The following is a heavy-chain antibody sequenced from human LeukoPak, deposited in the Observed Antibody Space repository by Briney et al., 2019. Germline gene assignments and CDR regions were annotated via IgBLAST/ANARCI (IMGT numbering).Heavy chain of an antibody. Sequence: GGSLRLSCVDSGFIFSSYTMNWVRQAPGKGLEWVAVISYDGNNKDYADSVKGRFTISRDNSKNTLYLDMNTPRADDTAMYYCARDHVRYHIWGQGTLVTVSS. CDR1: GFIFSSYT. J-gene: IGHJ4*02. CDR2: ISYDGNNK. V-gene: IGHV3-30-3*01. CDR3: ARDHVRYHI. D-gene: IGHD2-2*01.